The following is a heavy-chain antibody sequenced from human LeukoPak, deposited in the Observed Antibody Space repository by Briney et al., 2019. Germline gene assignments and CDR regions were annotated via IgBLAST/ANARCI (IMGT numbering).Heavy chain of an antibody. CDR1: GFTFSSYW. V-gene: IGHV3-74*01. CDR3: VRLSWELGDGGVT. J-gene: IGHJ5*02. D-gene: IGHD1-26*01. Sequence: PGGSLRLSCAASGFTFSSYWMHWVRQAPGKGLAWISRINSDGSSTSYADSVKGRFTISRDNAKNTLYLQMNSLRAEDTAVYYCVRLSWELGDGGVTWGQGTLVTVSS. CDR2: INSDGSST.